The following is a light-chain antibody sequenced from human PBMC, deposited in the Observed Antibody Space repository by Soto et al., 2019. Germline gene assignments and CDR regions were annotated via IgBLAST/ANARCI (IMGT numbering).Light chain of an antibody. Sequence: EIVLTQSPATLSSFPGDRVTLSCRASQAVNTKLAWYQHKPGQAPRLLIYLTSNRAAGIPARFSGSGSETDFTLTISDVETEDFAVYYCHQCQSWPRTFGQGTKVDIK. CDR2: LTS. CDR1: QAVNTK. V-gene: IGKV3-11*01. CDR3: HQCQSWPRT. J-gene: IGKJ1*01.